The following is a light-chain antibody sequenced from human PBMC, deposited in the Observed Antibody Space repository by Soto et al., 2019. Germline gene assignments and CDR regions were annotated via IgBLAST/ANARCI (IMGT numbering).Light chain of an antibody. V-gene: IGKV4-1*01. CDR2: WAS. J-gene: IGKJ4*01. CDR3: QQYYSTPPT. CDR1: QSVLYSSNNKNY. Sequence: IVMTQSPDSLAVSLGERATINCKSSQSVLYSSNNKNYLAWYQQKPGQPPKELIYWASTRESGVPDRFSGSGSGTDFTLTISSLQAEDVAVYYCQQYYSTPPTFGGGTKVEIK.